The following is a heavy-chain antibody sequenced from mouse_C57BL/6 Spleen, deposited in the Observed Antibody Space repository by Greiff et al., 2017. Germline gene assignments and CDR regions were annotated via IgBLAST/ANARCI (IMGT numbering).Heavy chain of an antibody. Sequence: EVKLQQSGPELVKPGASVKISCKASGYTFTDYYMNWVKQSHGRSLEWIGDIIPNNGGTSYNQKFKGKATLTVEKSSSTAYMELRSLTSEDSAVYYCARWSDDGYYVRGDYWGQGTSVTVSS. V-gene: IGHV1-26*01. CDR1: GYTFTDYY. CDR2: IIPNNGGT. J-gene: IGHJ4*01. D-gene: IGHD2-3*01. CDR3: ARWSDDGYYVRGDY.